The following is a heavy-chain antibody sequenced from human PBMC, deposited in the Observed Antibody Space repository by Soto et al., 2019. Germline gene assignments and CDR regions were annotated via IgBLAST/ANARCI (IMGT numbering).Heavy chain of an antibody. CDR2: IYRSGTT. J-gene: IGHJ4*02. CDR3: ARTHSGSYYSVFNY. D-gene: IGHD1-26*01. V-gene: IGHV4-38-2*01. Sequence: SETLSLTCVFSNFSIISGYYWGWIRQSPGKGLEWIASIYRSGTTSYNPSLKSRVTISVDPPKNQFSLMLTAVTAADTAVYYCARTHSGSYYSVFNYWGRGSLVTVSS. CDR1: NFSIISGYY.